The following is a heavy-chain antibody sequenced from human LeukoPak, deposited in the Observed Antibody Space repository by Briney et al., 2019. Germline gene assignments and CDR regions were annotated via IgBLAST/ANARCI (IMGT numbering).Heavy chain of an antibody. Sequence: GGSLRLSCAASGFTFSSYGMHWVRQAPGKGLEWVADITYDGGNKYHADSVKGRFTISRDNSKNTLYLQMNSLRAEDTAVYYCAKDCGSSSSAYDMDVWGQGTTVTVSS. CDR3: AKDCGSSSSAYDMDV. CDR1: GFTFSSYG. J-gene: IGHJ6*02. D-gene: IGHD6-13*01. V-gene: IGHV3-30*18. CDR2: ITYDGGNK.